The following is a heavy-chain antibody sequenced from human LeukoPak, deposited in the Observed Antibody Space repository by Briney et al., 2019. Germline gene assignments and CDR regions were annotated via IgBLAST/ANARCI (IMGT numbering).Heavy chain of an antibody. D-gene: IGHD3-10*01. CDR3: ARDLMVRGVINSFGY. J-gene: IGHJ4*02. V-gene: IGHV1-2*02. CDR2: INPNSGGT. Sequence: ASVKVSCKASGYTFTGHYMHWVRQAPGQGLEWMGWINPNSGGTNYAQKFQGRITMTRDTSISTAYMELSRLRSDDTAVYYCARDLMVRGVINSFGYWGQGTLVTVSS. CDR1: GYTFTGHY.